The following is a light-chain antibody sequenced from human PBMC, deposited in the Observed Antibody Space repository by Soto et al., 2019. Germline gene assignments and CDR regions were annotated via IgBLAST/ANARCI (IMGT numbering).Light chain of an antibody. CDR1: HGVRSN. CDR3: QPYNSFSGT. V-gene: IGKV3-15*01. Sequence: EIVMTQSPVTLSVSPGERATLSCRGSHGVRSNLAWYQQKPGQSPSLLISGAFTRATGIPARSSGTGSGTEFTLTISSLQSEDFALYYCQPYNSFSGTFGPGTKVDIK. J-gene: IGKJ1*01. CDR2: GAF.